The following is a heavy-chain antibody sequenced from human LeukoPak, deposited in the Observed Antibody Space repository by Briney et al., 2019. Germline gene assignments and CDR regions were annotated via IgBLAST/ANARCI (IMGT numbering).Heavy chain of an antibody. J-gene: IGHJ4*02. V-gene: IGHV3-23*01. Sequence: GGSLRLSCVASGFTFSNYAMTWVRQAPGKGLEWVSTISGSGSSTYYADSMKGRFTISRDNSKNTLYLQMNSLRAEDTAVYYCAKVPSTYSSSCYWGQGTLVTVSS. CDR2: ISGSGSST. CDR3: AKVPSTYSSSCY. CDR1: GFTFSNYA. D-gene: IGHD6-13*01.